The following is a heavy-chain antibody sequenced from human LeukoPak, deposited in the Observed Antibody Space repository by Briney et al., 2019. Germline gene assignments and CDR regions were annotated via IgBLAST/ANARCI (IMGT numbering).Heavy chain of an antibody. CDR2: IWYDGSNK. CDR3: ARDPPYSGSYYYYYYGMDV. V-gene: IGHV3-33*01. J-gene: IGHJ6*02. D-gene: IGHD1-26*01. Sequence: GGSLRLSCAASGFTFSSYGMHWVRQAPGKGLEWVAVIWYDGSNKYYADSVKGRFTISRDNSKNTLYLQMNSLRAEDTAVYYCARDPPYSGSYYYYYYGMDVWGQGTTVTVSS. CDR1: GFTFSSYG.